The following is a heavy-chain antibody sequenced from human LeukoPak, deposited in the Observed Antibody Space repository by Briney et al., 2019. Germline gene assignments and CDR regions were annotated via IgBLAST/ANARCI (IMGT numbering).Heavy chain of an antibody. CDR1: GYSFTNYW. J-gene: IGHJ4*02. CDR3: ARPNYGSADY. V-gene: IGHV5-51*01. Sequence: GESLKISCKGSGYSFTNYWIGWVRQMPGKGLEWMGIIYPGDSDIRYSPSFQGQVTISADKSISTADLQWSSLKASDTAIYYCARPNYGSADYWGQGTLLTVSS. CDR2: IYPGDSDI. D-gene: IGHD3-10*01.